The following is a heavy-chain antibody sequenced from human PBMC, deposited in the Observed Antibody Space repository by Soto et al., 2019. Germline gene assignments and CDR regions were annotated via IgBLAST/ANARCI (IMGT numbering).Heavy chain of an antibody. CDR2: ISAYNGNT. Sequence: GASVKVSCKASGYTFTSYGISWVRQAPGQGLEWMGWISAYNGNTNYAQKLQGRVTMTTDTSTSTAYMELRSLRSDDTAVYYCARDVVVVTASMFGFDYWGQGTPVTVSS. CDR1: GYTFTSYG. D-gene: IGHD2-21*02. J-gene: IGHJ4*02. V-gene: IGHV1-18*01. CDR3: ARDVVVVTASMFGFDY.